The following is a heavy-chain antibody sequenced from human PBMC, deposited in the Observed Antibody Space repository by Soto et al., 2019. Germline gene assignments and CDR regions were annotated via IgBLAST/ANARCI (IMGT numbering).Heavy chain of an antibody. D-gene: IGHD2-2*01. CDR3: ARRGST. J-gene: IGHJ3*01. V-gene: IGHV3-48*03. Sequence: EVQLVESGGGLVQPGGSRRLSCVASGFTFSSSEMYWVRQAPGKGLEWVSYIHPAGQPIFFADSVKGRFTISRDNAKKSVYLQMNSMRAEDTAVYYCARRGSTWGQGTMVTVSS. CDR2: IHPAGQPI. CDR1: GFTFSSSE.